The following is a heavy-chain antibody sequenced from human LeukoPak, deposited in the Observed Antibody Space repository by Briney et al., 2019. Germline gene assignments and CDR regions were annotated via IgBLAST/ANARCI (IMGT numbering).Heavy chain of an antibody. J-gene: IGHJ4*02. CDR1: GGSISSYH. V-gene: IGHV4-59*01. CDR3: ARGPRGYSGYGLLRFDY. D-gene: IGHD5-12*01. Sequence: PSETLSLTCTVSGGSISSYHWSWIRQPPGKELEWIGYISYSGSANYSPSLQSRVTISVDMSKNQFSLKLSSVTAADTAVYYCARGPRGYSGYGLLRFDYWGQGTLVSVSS. CDR2: ISYSGSA.